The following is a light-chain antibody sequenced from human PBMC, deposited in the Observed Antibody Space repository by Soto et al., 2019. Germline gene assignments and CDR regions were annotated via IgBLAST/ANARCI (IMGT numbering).Light chain of an antibody. CDR3: QQYNTWT. Sequence: EIVMTQSPTTLSVSPGERATPSCRASQSISSNLAWYQEKPGQAXRLLIYGASKRATGIPARFSGSGSGTEFTLTISSLQSEDFAVYYCQQYNTWTFGQGTKVDIK. V-gene: IGKV3-15*01. CDR2: GAS. CDR1: QSISSN. J-gene: IGKJ1*01.